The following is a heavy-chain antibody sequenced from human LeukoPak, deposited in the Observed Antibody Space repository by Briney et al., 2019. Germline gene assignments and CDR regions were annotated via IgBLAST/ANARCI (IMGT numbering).Heavy chain of an antibody. Sequence: ASVKVSCKASGCTFTNYAMHWVRQAPGQRLEWMGWINAGNGNTKYSQKFQGRVTITRDTSASTGYMELSSLTSEDTAVYYCARDRYYDSNGYYRFDPWGQGTLVTVSS. D-gene: IGHD3-22*01. CDR1: GCTFTNYA. CDR2: INAGNGNT. CDR3: ARDRYYDSNGYYRFDP. V-gene: IGHV1-3*01. J-gene: IGHJ5*02.